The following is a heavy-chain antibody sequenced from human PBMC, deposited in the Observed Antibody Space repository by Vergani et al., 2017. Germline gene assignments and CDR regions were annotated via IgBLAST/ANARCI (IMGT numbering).Heavy chain of an antibody. CDR2: ISSSGSTI. CDR3: ARATDVDTAYDD. Sequence: EVQLVESGGGLVQPGGSLRLSCAASGFTFSSYEMNWVRQAPGKGLEWVSYISSSGSTIYYADSVKGRFTISRDNAKNSLYLQMNSLRAEDTAVYYCARATDVDTAYDDWGQGTLVTVSA. D-gene: IGHD5-18*01. V-gene: IGHV3-48*03. J-gene: IGHJ4*02. CDR1: GFTFSSYE.